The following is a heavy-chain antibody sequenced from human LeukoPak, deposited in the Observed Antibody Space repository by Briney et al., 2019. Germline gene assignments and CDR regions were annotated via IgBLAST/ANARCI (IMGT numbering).Heavy chain of an antibody. Sequence: GGSLRLSCAAFGFTFSNCWMHWVRHAPGKGLVWVSRINGDGSSTTYADSVKGRFTISRDNAKNTLYMQMYSLGAEDTAVYCAARDVQAGPGYWGQGSLVTVSS. CDR3: ARDVQAGPGY. V-gene: IGHV3-74*01. CDR1: GFTFSNCW. CDR2: INGDGSST. D-gene: IGHD6-19*01. J-gene: IGHJ4*02.